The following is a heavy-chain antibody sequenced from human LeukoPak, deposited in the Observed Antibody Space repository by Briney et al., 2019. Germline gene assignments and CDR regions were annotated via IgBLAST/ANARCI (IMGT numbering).Heavy chain of an antibody. Sequence: PGGSLRLSCAASGFTASRNFMSWVRQAPGKGLEWVSVSYSGGDTYYPDSVKGRFTVSRDNPKNTVYLQMNSLRAEDTAVYFCARSPVLDRTDCSVADWGQGNLVTVSS. J-gene: IGHJ4*02. CDR1: GFTASRNF. D-gene: IGHD2-21*02. CDR2: SYSGGDT. V-gene: IGHV3-53*01. CDR3: ARSPVLDRTDCSVAD.